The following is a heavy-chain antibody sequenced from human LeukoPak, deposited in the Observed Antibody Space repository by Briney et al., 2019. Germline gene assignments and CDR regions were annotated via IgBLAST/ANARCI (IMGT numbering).Heavy chain of an antibody. D-gene: IGHD2-2*01. Sequence: GGSLRLSCTASGFTFGDYAMSWVRQAPGKGLEWVGFIRSKAYGGTTEYAASVKGRFTISRDDSKSIAYLQMNSLKTEDTAVYYCTREGCSTSCYGGSYYYYGMDVWGQGTTVTVSS. V-gene: IGHV3-49*04. CDR3: TREGCSTSCYGGSYYYYGMDV. CDR2: IRSKAYGGTT. CDR1: GFTFGDYA. J-gene: IGHJ6*02.